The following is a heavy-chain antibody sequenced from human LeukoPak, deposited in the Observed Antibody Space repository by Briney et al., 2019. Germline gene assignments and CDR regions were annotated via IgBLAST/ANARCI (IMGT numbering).Heavy chain of an antibody. Sequence: PGGSLRLSCAASGFTFSTYGMSWVRQAPGKGLVWVSCINSDGSSTSYADSVKGRFTISRDNAKNTLYLQMNSLRAEDTAVYYCARDQVATIWGNAFSSWYNQDAFDIWGQGTMVTVSS. CDR2: INSDGSST. V-gene: IGHV3-74*01. D-gene: IGHD5-12*01. CDR3: ARDQVATIWGNAFSSWYNQDAFDI. CDR1: GFTFSTYG. J-gene: IGHJ3*02.